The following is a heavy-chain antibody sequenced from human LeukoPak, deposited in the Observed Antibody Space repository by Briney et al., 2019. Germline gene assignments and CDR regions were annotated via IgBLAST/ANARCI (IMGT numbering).Heavy chain of an antibody. CDR2: INSDGSST. J-gene: IGHJ6*02. D-gene: IGHD3-9*01. V-gene: IGHV3-74*01. Sequence: GGSLRLSCAASGFTFSSYWMHWVRQAPGKGLVWVSRINSDGSSTSYADSVKGRFTISRDNSKNTLYLQMNSLRAEDTAVYYCAKKGGYFDWAVPPHLSNYYYGMDVWGQGTTVTVSS. CDR1: GFTFSSYW. CDR3: AKKGGYFDWAVPPHLSNYYYGMDV.